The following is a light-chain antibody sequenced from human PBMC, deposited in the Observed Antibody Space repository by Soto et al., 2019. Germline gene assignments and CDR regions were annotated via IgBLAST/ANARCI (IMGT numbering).Light chain of an antibody. Sequence: DIQMTQSAATLSASLGDRVTITCRASQSIGTWLAWYQQRPGKAPSLLIYDASTLRSGVPSRFSVSGSGTEFTLTISSLQADDFATYYCQQSDTYPLTFGQGTR. CDR3: QQSDTYPLT. CDR1: QSIGTW. J-gene: IGKJ5*01. V-gene: IGKV1-5*01. CDR2: DAS.